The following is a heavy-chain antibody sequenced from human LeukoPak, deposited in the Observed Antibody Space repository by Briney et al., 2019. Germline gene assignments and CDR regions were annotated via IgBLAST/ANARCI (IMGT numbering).Heavy chain of an antibody. Sequence: PGGSLRLSCAASGFTFSSYAMSWVRQAPGEGLEWVSAISGSGGSTYYADSVKGRFTISRDNSKNTLYLQMSSLRGEDTAVYYCAKNYESGRGVPYGMDVWGQGTTVTVSS. CDR3: AKNYESGRGVPYGMDV. V-gene: IGHV3-23*01. CDR2: ISGSGGST. J-gene: IGHJ6*02. D-gene: IGHD3-10*01. CDR1: GFTFSSYA.